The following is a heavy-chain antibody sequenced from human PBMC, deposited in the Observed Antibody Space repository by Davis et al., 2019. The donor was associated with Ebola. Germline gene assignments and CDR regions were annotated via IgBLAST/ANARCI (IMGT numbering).Heavy chain of an antibody. Sequence: AASVKVSCKASGYTFTGYYMHWVRQAPGQGLEWMGWINPNSGGTNYAQKFQGRVTMTRNTSISTAYMELSSLRSEDTAVYYCAREFNYGRVYYYYGMDVWGQGTTVTVSS. D-gene: IGHD4-11*01. CDR2: INPNSGGT. CDR1: GYTFTGYY. J-gene: IGHJ6*02. V-gene: IGHV1-2*02. CDR3: AREFNYGRVYYYYGMDV.